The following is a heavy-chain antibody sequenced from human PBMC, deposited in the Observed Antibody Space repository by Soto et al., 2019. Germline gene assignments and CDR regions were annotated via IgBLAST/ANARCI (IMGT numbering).Heavy chain of an antibody. CDR1: GGSISSSGHY. CDR3: ARSLIGARANCWLDP. CDR2: IYYSGST. D-gene: IGHD3-22*01. J-gene: IGHJ5*02. V-gene: IGHV4-39*01. Sequence: SETLSLTCTVSGGSISSSGHYWGWIRQPPGEGLQWIGSIYYSGSTSYNPSLKSRVTISVDTSKNQFSLKLSSVTAADTAVYHCARSLIGARANCWLDPWGQGTLVTVSS.